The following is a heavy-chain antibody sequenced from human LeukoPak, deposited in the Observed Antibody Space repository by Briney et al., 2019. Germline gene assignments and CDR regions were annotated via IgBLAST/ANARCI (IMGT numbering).Heavy chain of an antibody. CDR2: INAGNGNT. CDR1: EYTFTSYA. Sequence: ASVKVSCKASEYTFTSYAMHWVRQAPGQRLEWMGWINAGNGNTKYSQKFQGRVTITRDTSASTAYMELSSLRSEDTAVYYCARYVRAYYYDSSGYSLFDYWGQGTLVTVSS. CDR3: ARYVRAYYYDSSGYSLFDY. D-gene: IGHD3-22*01. V-gene: IGHV1-3*01. J-gene: IGHJ4*02.